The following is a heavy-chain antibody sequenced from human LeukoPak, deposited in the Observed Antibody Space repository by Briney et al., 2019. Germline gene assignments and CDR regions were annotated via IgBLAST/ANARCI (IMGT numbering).Heavy chain of an antibody. CDR1: GGTFSSYA. J-gene: IGHJ4*02. CDR2: IIPILGSA. CDR3: ARGASGWYY. Sequence: SVKVSCKASGGTFSSYAISWVRQAPGQGLEWMGWIIPILGSANYAQSFQGRVTMTADESTSTAYMELSSLRSEDTAVYYCARGASGWYYWGQGTLVTVSS. V-gene: IGHV1-69*11. D-gene: IGHD6-19*01.